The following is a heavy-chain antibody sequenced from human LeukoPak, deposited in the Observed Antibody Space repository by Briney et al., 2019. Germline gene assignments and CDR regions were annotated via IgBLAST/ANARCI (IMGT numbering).Heavy chain of an antibody. CDR2: ISSRGSTI. CDR1: GFTFSSYE. Sequence: GRSLRLSCAASGFTFSSYEMNWVRQAPGKGLEWVSYISSRGSTIYYADSVKGRFTISRDNAKNSLYLQMTRLRAEDPAVYYCARVRYDSSGYYLDYWGQGTLVTVSS. CDR3: ARVRYDSSGYYLDY. J-gene: IGHJ4*02. V-gene: IGHV3-48*03. D-gene: IGHD3-22*01.